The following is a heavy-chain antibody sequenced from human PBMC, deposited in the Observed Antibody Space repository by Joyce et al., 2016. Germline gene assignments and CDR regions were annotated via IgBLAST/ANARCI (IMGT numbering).Heavy chain of an antibody. V-gene: IGHV3-30*03. J-gene: IGHJ4*02. D-gene: IGHD2-2*02. Sequence: QVPLLESGGGVAQPGRSLRLSCAASEFAFSSHAMHWVRQAPGKGLEGVAVRSYDGSHQYYADSVRGRFTISRDNSQNTLYLQMNSLRVEDTAVYYCTRSSRTGYTAGWPDFDYWGQGTLVTVSS. CDR3: TRSSRTGYTAGWPDFDY. CDR2: RSYDGSHQ. CDR1: EFAFSSHA.